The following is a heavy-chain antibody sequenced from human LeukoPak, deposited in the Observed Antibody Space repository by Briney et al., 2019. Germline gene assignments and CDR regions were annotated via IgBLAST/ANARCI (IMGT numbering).Heavy chain of an antibody. J-gene: IGHJ2*01. CDR1: GGTFSSYA. V-gene: IGHV1-69*04. Sequence: ASVKVSCKASGGTFSSYAISWVRQAPGQGLEWMGRIIPILGIANYAQKFQGRVTITADKSTSTAYMELSSLRSEDTAVYYCARDRRASSGSHLYWYFDLWGRGTLVTVSS. CDR3: ARDRRASSGSHLYWYFDL. CDR2: IIPILGIA. D-gene: IGHD3-22*01.